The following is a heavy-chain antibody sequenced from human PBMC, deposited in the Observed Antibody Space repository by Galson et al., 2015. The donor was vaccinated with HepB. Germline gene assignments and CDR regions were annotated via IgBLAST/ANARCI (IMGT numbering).Heavy chain of an antibody. D-gene: IGHD2-21*01. V-gene: IGHV3-21*01. J-gene: IGHJ2*01. CDR2: ISTSGSYI. CDR3: AAPYCGGNCWLLSGVPSWFFDL. Sequence: SLRLSCAASGFTFSNYSMTWVRQAPGKGLEWVSSISTSGSYIYYADSVRGRFTISRDNAKNSLYLQMNSLRAEDTAVYYCAAPYCGGNCWLLSGVPSWFFDLWGRGTLVTVSS. CDR1: GFTFSNYS.